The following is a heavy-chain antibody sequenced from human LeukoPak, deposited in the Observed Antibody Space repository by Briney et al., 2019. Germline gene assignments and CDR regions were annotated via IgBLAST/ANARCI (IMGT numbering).Heavy chain of an antibody. V-gene: IGHV3-7*01. CDR3: ARVFSSGYSDY. Sequence: GGSLRLSCTASGFTFSTYWMTWVRQAPGKGLEWVANINQDGSQKYHVDSVKGRFTISRDNAKNSLHLQMNSLRAEDTAVYYCARVFSSGYSDYWGQGTLVTVSS. D-gene: IGHD3-22*01. J-gene: IGHJ4*02. CDR1: GFTFSTYW. CDR2: INQDGSQK.